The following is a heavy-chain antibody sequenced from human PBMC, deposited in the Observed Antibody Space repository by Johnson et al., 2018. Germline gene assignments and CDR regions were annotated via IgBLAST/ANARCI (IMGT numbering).Heavy chain of an antibody. D-gene: IGHD6-25*01. V-gene: IGHV3-9*01. CDR3: EKDFAARDPGAALDS. CDR2: ISWNSGSI. CDR1: GFTFDDYA. Sequence: VQLVQSGGGLVQPGRSLRLSCAASGFTFDDYAMHWVRQAPGKGLEWVSGISWNSGSIGYADSVKGRFTIYRDNAKTSLYLQMNRLTAEDTAVYYCEKDFAARDPGAALDSWGQRTMVTVSS. J-gene: IGHJ3*02.